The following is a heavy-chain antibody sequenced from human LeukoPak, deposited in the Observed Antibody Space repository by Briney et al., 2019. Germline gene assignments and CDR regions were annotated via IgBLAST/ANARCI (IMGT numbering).Heavy chain of an antibody. CDR2: IRYDGSNK. CDR1: GFTFSNYG. V-gene: IGHV3-30*02. CDR3: TYASG. J-gene: IGHJ4*02. Sequence: GGSLRLSCAASGFTFSNYGIHWVRQAPGKGLEWVALIRYDGSNKYYADSVKGRFTISRDNSKNTLYLQMNSLRDEDTAVYYCTYASGWGQGTLVTLSS.